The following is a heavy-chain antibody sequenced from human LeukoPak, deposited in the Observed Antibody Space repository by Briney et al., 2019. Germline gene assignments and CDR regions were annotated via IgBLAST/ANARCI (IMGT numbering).Heavy chain of an antibody. J-gene: IGHJ4*02. Sequence: GESLKISCQGSGYSFTSYWIGWVRQMPGKGLEWMGIIYPGDSDTRYGPSFQGQVTISADKSISTAYLQWSSLKASDTAMYCCARHRVAAAGDIDYWGQGTLVTVSS. CDR1: GYSFTSYW. D-gene: IGHD6-13*01. CDR3: ARHRVAAAGDIDY. V-gene: IGHV5-51*01. CDR2: IYPGDSDT.